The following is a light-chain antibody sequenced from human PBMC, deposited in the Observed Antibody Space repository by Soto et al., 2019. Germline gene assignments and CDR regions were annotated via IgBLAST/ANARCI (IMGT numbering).Light chain of an antibody. V-gene: IGLV2-8*01. CDR1: SSDVGGYNY. CDR3: SSYAGSNNVV. CDR2: EVS. Sequence: QSALTQPPSASGSPGQSVTISCTGTSSDVGGYNYVSWYQHHPGKAPKLMIYEVSKRPSGVPDRFSGSKSGNTASLTVSGLQAEDEADYYCSSYAGSNNVVFGGGTKLTGL. J-gene: IGLJ2*01.